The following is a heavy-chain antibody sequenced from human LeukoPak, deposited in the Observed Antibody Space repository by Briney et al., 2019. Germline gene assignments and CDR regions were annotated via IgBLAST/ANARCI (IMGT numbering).Heavy chain of an antibody. CDR1: GFTFSSYG. J-gene: IGHJ4*02. V-gene: IGHV3-30*18. CDR3: AKYRLSFTMVRGSINY. D-gene: IGHD3-10*01. CDR2: ISYDGSNK. Sequence: GGSLRLSCAASGFTFSSYGMHWVRQAPGKGLEWVAVISYDGSNKYYADSVKGRFTISRDNSKNTLYLQMNSLRAEDTAVYYCAKYRLSFTMVRGSINYWGQGTLVTVSS.